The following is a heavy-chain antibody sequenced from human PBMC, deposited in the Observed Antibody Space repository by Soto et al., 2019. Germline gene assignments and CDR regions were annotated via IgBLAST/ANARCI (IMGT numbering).Heavy chain of an antibody. Sequence: GRSLRLSWAPSGFTFSSYAMSWVRQAPGKGLEWVSSISGSGGNTYYADSVKGRFTISRDNTKNSLYLQMDSLRAEDTAVYYCARDSFPYYNNSTGYGEDFDPWGQGAVVTVSS. CDR3: ARDSFPYYNNSTGYGEDFDP. CDR2: ISGSGGNT. CDR1: GFTFSSYA. D-gene: IGHD3-22*01. J-gene: IGHJ5*01. V-gene: IGHV3-23*01.